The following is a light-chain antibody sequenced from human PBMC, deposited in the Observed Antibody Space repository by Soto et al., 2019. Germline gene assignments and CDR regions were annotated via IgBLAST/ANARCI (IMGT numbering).Light chain of an antibody. Sequence: QSVLTQPPSVSGAPGQRVTISCTGSSCNIGAGYDVHWYQQLPGTAPKLLIYGNSNRPSGVPDRFSGSKSGTSASLAITGLQAEDEADYYCQSYDSSLSGWVFGGRTKVTVL. CDR3: QSYDSSLSGWV. CDR1: SCNIGAGYD. V-gene: IGLV1-40*01. CDR2: GNS. J-gene: IGLJ3*02.